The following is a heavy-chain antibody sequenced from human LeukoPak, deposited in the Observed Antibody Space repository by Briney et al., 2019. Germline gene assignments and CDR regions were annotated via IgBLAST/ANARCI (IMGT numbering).Heavy chain of an antibody. J-gene: IGHJ4*02. CDR1: GGSISSSSYY. CDR2: IYYSGST. CDR3: AREPTDCGGDCYPY. D-gene: IGHD2-21*02. Sequence: SETLSLTCTVSGGSISSSSYYWGWIRQPPGKGLEWNGSIYYSGSTYYNPSLKSRVTISVDTSKNQFSLKLSSVTAADTAVYYCAREPTDCGGDCYPYWGQGTLVTVSS. V-gene: IGHV4-39*07.